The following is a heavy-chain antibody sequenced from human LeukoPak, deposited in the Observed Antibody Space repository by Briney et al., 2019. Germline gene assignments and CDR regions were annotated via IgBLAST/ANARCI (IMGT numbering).Heavy chain of an antibody. CDR1: GFTFSSYG. Sequence: GGSLRLSCAASGFTFSSYGMHWVRQAPGKGLEWVAVISYDGSNKYYADSVKGRFTISRDNSKNTLYLQMNSLRAEDTAVYYCAVMTEGFDYWGQGTLVTVSS. CDR2: ISYDGSNK. D-gene: IGHD1-14*01. V-gene: IGHV3-30*03. CDR3: AVMTEGFDY. J-gene: IGHJ4*02.